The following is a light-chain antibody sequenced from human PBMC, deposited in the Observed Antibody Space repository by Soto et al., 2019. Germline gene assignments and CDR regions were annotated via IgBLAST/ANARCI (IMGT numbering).Light chain of an antibody. CDR2: LNSDGSH. CDR3: QTWGTGIEV. CDR1: SGHSSYT. J-gene: IGLJ3*02. Sequence: QSVLTQSPSASASLGASVKLTCTLSSGHSSYTIAWHQQQPEKGPRYLMTLNSDGSHSKGDWIPDRFSGSSSGAERYLSISSLQSEDEADYYCQTWGTGIEVFGGGTKLTVL. V-gene: IGLV4-69*01.